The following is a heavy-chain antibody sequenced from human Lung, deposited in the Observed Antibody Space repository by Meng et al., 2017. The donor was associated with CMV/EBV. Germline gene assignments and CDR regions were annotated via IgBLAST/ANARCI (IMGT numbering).Heavy chain of an antibody. V-gene: IGHV4-4*02. D-gene: IGHD1-26*01. Sequence: VSGVPISTDSWWSWVRQPPGKGLEWIGEIYRSGSTNYSPSLKSRVTISIDRSKNQFSLRLTSVTAADTAVYYCAKEWLDATTGQFDYWGQGTLVTVSS. CDR3: AKEWLDATTGQFDY. CDR1: GVPISTDSW. CDR2: IYRSGST. J-gene: IGHJ4*02.